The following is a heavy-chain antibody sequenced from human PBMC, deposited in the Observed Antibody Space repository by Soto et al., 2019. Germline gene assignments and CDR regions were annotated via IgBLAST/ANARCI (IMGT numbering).Heavy chain of an antibody. V-gene: IGHV1-24*01. J-gene: IGHJ4*02. CDR1: GYTLTELS. CDR3: ATAASPITFGGVIVPMPFDY. D-gene: IGHD3-16*02. CDR2: FDPEDGET. Sequence: GASVKVSCKVSGYTLTELSMHWVRHAPGKGLEWMGGFDPEDGETIYAQKFQGRVTMTEDTSTDTAYMELSSLRSEDTAVYYCATAASPITFGGVIVPMPFDYWGQGTLVTVSS.